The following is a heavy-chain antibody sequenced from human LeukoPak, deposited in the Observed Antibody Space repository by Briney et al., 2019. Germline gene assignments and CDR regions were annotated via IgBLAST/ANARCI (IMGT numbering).Heavy chain of an antibody. CDR3: ARDPTDFWSGYQNYYYGMDV. J-gene: IGHJ6*02. CDR1: SIXXXY. Sequence: SIXXXYWSWVRQXAGKGLEWIGRIYTSGSTNYNPSLKSRVTMSVDTCKNQFSLKLSSVTAADTAVYYCARDPTDFWSGYQNYYYGMDVWGQGTMVTVSS. V-gene: IGHV4-4*07. D-gene: IGHD3-3*01. CDR2: IYTSGST.